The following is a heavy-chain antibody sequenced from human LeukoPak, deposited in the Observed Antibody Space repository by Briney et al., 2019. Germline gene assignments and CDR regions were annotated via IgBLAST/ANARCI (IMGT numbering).Heavy chain of an antibody. D-gene: IGHD5-18*01. Sequence: PSETLSLTCTVSGGSISSNNYYWGWIRQPPGKGLEWIGSIYYSGSTYYNPSLKSRVTMSVDTSKNQFSLKLSSVTAADTAVYYCARNGYSYGYNFDYWGQGTLVTVSS. CDR1: GGSISSNNYY. CDR2: IYYSGST. CDR3: ARNGYSYGYNFDY. V-gene: IGHV4-39*07. J-gene: IGHJ4*02.